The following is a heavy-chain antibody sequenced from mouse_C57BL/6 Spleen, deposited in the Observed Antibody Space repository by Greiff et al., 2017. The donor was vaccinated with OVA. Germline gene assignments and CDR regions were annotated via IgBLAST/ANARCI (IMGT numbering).Heavy chain of an antibody. V-gene: IGHV1-53*01. Sequence: QVQLQQPGTDLVKPGASVKLSCKASGYTFTSYWMHWVKQRPGQGLEWIGNINPSNGGTNYNEKFKSKATLTVEKSSSTAYMQLSSLTSEDSAVYYCARWSYDYDATWRTYWGQGTLVTVSA. J-gene: IGHJ3*01. CDR3: ARWSYDYDATWRTY. CDR2: INPSNGGT. CDR1: GYTFTSYW. D-gene: IGHD2-4*01.